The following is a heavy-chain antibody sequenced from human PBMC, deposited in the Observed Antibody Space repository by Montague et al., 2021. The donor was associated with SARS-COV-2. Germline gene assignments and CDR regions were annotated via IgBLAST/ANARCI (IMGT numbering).Heavy chain of an antibody. CDR2: IDWDDDK. CDR1: GFSLSTRGMC. Sequence: PALVTPTQTPTLTCTFSGFSLSTRGMCVSWIRQPPGKALEWLALIDWDDDKYYSTSLKTRLTISKDTSKNQVVLTMTNMDPVDTATYYCATTIYDYFWGTRVEFDYWGQGTLVTVSS. V-gene: IGHV2-70*01. CDR3: ATTIYDYFWGTRVEFDY. D-gene: IGHD3-16*01. J-gene: IGHJ4*02.